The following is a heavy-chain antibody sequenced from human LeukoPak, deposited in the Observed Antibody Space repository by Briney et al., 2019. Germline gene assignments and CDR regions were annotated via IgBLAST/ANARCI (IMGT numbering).Heavy chain of an antibody. CDR3: AGLGITMNGGV. V-gene: IGHV3-48*04. J-gene: IGHJ6*04. D-gene: IGHD3-10*02. CDR2: IISSGSTI. Sequence: GGSLRLSCAPSGFTFSSYWMKWVCHAPGEGRGWVSYIISSGSTIYYADSVKGRFTISRDNAKNSLYLQMNSLRAEDTAVYYCAGLGITMNGGVWGKGTTVTISS. CDR1: GFTFSSYW.